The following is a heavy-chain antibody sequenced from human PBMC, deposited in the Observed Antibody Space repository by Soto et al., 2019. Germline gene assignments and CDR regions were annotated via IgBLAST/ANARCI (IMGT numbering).Heavy chain of an antibody. J-gene: IGHJ5*02. D-gene: IGHD2-15*01. V-gene: IGHV4-31*03. CDR1: GGSISSGGYY. CDR3: ARRGYCSGGSCYRGWFDP. Sequence: QVQLQESGPGLVKPSQTLSLTCTVSGGSISSGGYYWSWIRQHPGKGLEWIGYIYYSGSTYYNPSLKSRVTISVDTSKNPVSLKLSSVTAADTAVYYCARRGYCSGGSCYRGWFDPWGQGTLVTVSS. CDR2: IYYSGST.